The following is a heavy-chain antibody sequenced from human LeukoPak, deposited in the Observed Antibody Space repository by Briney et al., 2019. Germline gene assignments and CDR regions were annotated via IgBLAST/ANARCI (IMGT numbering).Heavy chain of an antibody. CDR2: LSVGGST. D-gene: IGHD6-19*01. V-gene: IGHV3-23*01. CDR3: AISVQQWLDY. CDR1: GITFSNYA. J-gene: IGHJ4*02. Sequence: GGSLRLSCAVSGITFSNYAMSWVRQAPGKGLEWVSGLSVGGSTHYADSVKGRFTISRDNSKNTLYLQMNSLRAEDTAVYYCAISVQQWLDYWGQGTLVTVSS.